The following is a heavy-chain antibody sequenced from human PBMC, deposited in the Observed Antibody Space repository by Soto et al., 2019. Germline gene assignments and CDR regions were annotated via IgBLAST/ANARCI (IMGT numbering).Heavy chain of an antibody. V-gene: IGHV4-4*02. CDR2: IYHSGST. CDR1: GGSISSSNW. Sequence: SETLSLTCAVSGGSISSSNWWSWVRQPPGKGLEWIGEIYHSGSTNYSPSLKSRVTISVDKSKNQFSLKLSSVTAADTAVYYCASRYCSSTSCFNYYYYGMDVWGQGTTVTVSS. J-gene: IGHJ6*02. D-gene: IGHD2-2*01. CDR3: ASRYCSSTSCFNYYYYGMDV.